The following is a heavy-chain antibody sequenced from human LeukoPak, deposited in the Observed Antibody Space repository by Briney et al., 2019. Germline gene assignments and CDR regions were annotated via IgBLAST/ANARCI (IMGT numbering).Heavy chain of an antibody. CDR1: GYTFTSYD. D-gene: IGHD6-6*01. Sequence: ASVKVSCKASGYTFTSYDINWVRQATGQGLEWMGWINPNSGGTNYAQKFQGRVTMTRDTSISTAYMELSRLRSDDTAVYYCARSIAARGDWGQGTLVTVSS. CDR2: INPNSGGT. J-gene: IGHJ4*02. V-gene: IGHV1-2*02. CDR3: ARSIAARGD.